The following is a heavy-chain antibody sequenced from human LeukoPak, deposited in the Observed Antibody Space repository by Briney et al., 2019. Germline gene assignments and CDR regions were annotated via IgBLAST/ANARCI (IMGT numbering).Heavy chain of an antibody. V-gene: IGHV3-23*01. D-gene: IGHD3-3*01. CDR2: IDASGDTT. CDR1: GFIFRNYG. J-gene: IGHJ5*02. Sequence: GGTLRLSCAASGFIFRNYGMGWAPQVPGRGLEWVSFIDASGDTTHYADSVKGRFTTSRDNSKNTLYLQMNGLRAEDTAIYYCAKDRTGVTGADWFDPWGQGTLVTVPS. CDR3: AKDRTGVTGADWFDP.